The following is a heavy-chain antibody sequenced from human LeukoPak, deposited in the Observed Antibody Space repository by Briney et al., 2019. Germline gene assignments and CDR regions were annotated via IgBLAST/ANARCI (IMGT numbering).Heavy chain of an antibody. CDR3: ASPYYDSSGYYYLGY. Sequence: SVKVSCKASGGTFSSYAISWVRQATGQGLEWMGGIIPIFGTANYAQKFQGRVTITADESTSTAYMELSSLRSEDTAVYYCASPYYDSSGYYYLGYWGQGTLVNVSS. CDR2: IIPIFGTA. J-gene: IGHJ4*02. CDR1: GGTFSSYA. V-gene: IGHV1-69*13. D-gene: IGHD3-22*01.